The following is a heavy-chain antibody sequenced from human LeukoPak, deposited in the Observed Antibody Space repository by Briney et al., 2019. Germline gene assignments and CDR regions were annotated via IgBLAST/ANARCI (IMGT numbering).Heavy chain of an antibody. CDR3: ARDSRGGGPDFDY. V-gene: IGHV4-59*01. CDR2: IYHSGTPT. J-gene: IGHJ4*02. D-gene: IGHD3-16*01. CDR1: GDSMSNSW. Sequence: SETVSLTCTVSGDSMSNSWWAWIRQPPGKGLEWIGYIYHSGTPTSYNPSLKSRVTIAIDTSRNQFSLKLSSVTAADTAVYYCARDSRGGGPDFDYWGQGTLVAVSS.